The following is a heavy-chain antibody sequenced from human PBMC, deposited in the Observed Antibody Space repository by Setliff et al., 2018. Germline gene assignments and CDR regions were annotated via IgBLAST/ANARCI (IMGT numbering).Heavy chain of an antibody. D-gene: IGHD3-10*01. V-gene: IGHV3-7*01. CDR3: ARSVIGYYYYGVDV. J-gene: IGHJ6*02. CDR2: IKQDGSEK. Sequence: LSLTCAASGFIFSTYWMSWVRQAPGKGLEWVANIKQDGSEKYYADSVKGRFTISRDNSKNTLYLQMNSLRAEDTAVYYCARSVIGYYYYGVDVWGQGTLVTVSS. CDR1: GFIFSTYW.